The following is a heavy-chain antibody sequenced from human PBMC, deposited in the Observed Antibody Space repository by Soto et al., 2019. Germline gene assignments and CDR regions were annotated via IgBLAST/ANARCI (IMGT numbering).Heavy chain of an antibody. J-gene: IGHJ4*02. CDR2: ISSISSYI. D-gene: IGHD5-12*01. CDR3: ARGWLQLGY. CDR1: GFTFSSYS. Sequence: GGSLRLSCAASGFTFSSYSMNWVRQATGKGLEWVSAISSISSYIYYADSVKGRFTISRDNDKNSLYLQMNSLRAEDTAVYYCARGWLQLGYWGQGTLVTVSS. V-gene: IGHV3-21*01.